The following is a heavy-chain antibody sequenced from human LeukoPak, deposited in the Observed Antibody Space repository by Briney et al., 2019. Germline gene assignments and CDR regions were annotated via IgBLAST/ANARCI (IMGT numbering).Heavy chain of an antibody. Sequence: GGSLRLSCAVSGFTFSSYGMTWVRQAPGKGLEWVANIKQDGSEKYYVDSVKGRFTISRDNAKNSLYLQMNSLRAEDTAVYYCARGGSSWYLPPYYFDYWGQGTLVTVSS. CDR3: ARGGSSWYLPPYYFDY. CDR1: GFTFSSYG. V-gene: IGHV3-7*01. CDR2: IKQDGSEK. D-gene: IGHD6-13*01. J-gene: IGHJ4*02.